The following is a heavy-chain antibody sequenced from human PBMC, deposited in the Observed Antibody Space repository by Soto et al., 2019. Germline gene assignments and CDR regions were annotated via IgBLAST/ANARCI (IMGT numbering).Heavy chain of an antibody. D-gene: IGHD6-19*01. CDR1: GGSISSSNW. CDR3: ASLGSIAVAGPHPFDY. CDR2: IYHSGST. Sequence: QVQLQASGPGLVKPSGTLSLTCAVSGGSISSSNWWSWVRQPPGKGLEWIGEIYHSGSTNYNPYLRSRVTISVDKSKNQFSLKLSSVTAADTAVYYCASLGSIAVAGPHPFDYWGQGTLVTVSS. V-gene: IGHV4-4*02. J-gene: IGHJ4*02.